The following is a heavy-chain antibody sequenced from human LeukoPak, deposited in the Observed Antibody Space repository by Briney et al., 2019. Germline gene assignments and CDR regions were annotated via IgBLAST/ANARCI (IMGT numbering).Heavy chain of an antibody. Sequence: GASVKVSCKASGYTFTRCYMHWVRQAPGQGLEWMGWINPNSGGTDYAQKFQGRVTMTRDTSISTAYMELSRLRSDDTAVYYCARDGDDSSGYYSDYWGQGTLVTVSS. D-gene: IGHD3-22*01. CDR3: ARDGDDSSGYYSDY. J-gene: IGHJ4*02. CDR1: GYTFTRCY. CDR2: INPNSGGT. V-gene: IGHV1-2*02.